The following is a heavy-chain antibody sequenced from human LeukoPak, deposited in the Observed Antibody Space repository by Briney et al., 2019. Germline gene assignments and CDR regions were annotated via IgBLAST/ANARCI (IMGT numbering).Heavy chain of an antibody. D-gene: IGHD3-10*01. CDR2: IWYDGSNK. CDR1: GFSFSTYG. Sequence: GRSLRLSCAASGFSFSTYGMHWVRQAPGKGLEWVAFIWYDGSNKYYADSVKGRFTISRDDLRNTLYLQMYSLRAEDTAVYYCAKVNLNYYGSGFDYWGQGTLVTVSS. V-gene: IGHV3-33*06. J-gene: IGHJ4*02. CDR3: AKVNLNYYGSGFDY.